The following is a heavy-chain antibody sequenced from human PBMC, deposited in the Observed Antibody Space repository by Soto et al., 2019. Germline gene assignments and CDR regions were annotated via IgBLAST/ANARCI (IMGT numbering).Heavy chain of an antibody. V-gene: IGHV3-23*01. Sequence: GESLPLFCSPSGFAFGSYATSCFRQATEKGLEWVSTLSGDGTDPYYSDSVKGRFTISRDNSRATLYLQMNSLRAEDAALYFCAQLTPTYTSKLFGFWGHGTLVTVGS. J-gene: IGHJ4*01. CDR3: AQLTPTYTSKLFGF. CDR1: GFAFGSYA. D-gene: IGHD4-4*01. CDR2: LSGDGTDP.